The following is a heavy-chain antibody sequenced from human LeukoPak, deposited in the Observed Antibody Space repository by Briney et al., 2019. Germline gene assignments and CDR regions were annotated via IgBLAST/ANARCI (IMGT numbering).Heavy chain of an antibody. CDR3: AKTPPSYYYDSSGYPFDY. V-gene: IGHV3-23*01. J-gene: IGHJ4*02. CDR1: GFTSSSYA. Sequence: PGGSLRLSCAASGFTSSSYAMSWVRQAPGKGLEWVSAISGSGGSTYYADSVKGRFTISRDNSKNTLYLQMNSLRAEDTAVYYCAKTPPSYYYDSSGYPFDYWGQGTLVTVSS. CDR2: ISGSGGST. D-gene: IGHD3-22*01.